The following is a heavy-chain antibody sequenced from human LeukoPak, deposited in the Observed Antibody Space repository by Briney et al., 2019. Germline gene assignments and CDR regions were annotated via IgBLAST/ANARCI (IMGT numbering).Heavy chain of an antibody. CDR3: APLNSFGAGGYYRYFDY. D-gene: IGHD3-10*01. J-gene: IGHJ4*02. CDR2: IYWDDDK. Sequence: SGPTLVKPTQTLTLTFTFSGFSLRSSGVGVGWIRQPPGKALEWLSLIYWDDDKFDSPSLKSRLTITKDTSKNQVVLTMTDMDPVDTATYSCAPLNSFGAGGYYRYFDYWGQGTLVTVSS. CDR1: GFSLRSSGVG. V-gene: IGHV2-5*02.